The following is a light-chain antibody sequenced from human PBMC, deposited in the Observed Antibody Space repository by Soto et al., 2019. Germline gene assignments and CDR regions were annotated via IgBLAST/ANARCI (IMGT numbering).Light chain of an antibody. CDR1: HSVDFF. J-gene: IGKJ5*01. V-gene: IGKV3-11*01. Sequence: MVLTHSPDTLSLSPGERATLSCRASHSVDFFLAWYQQKPGQPPRLLMYDASNRATVIPARFSGSGSGTDFTLTISSLEAEDFAIYYCQQRNSWPITFGQGTRLEIK. CDR2: DAS. CDR3: QQRNSWPIT.